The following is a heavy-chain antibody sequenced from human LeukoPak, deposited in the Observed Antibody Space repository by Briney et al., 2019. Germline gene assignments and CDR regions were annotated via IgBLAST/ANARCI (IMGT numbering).Heavy chain of an antibody. V-gene: IGHV1-8*01. CDR2: MTPNSGET. CDR1: GYSFTNYD. CDR3: ARERKDSRGYCSSTSCSPGYNWFDP. D-gene: IGHD2-2*01. J-gene: IGHJ5*02. Sequence: ASVKVSCKVSGYSFTNYDINWVRQAPGQGLEWMGWMTPNSGETGSVQKSQGRLTMTRDTPITTAYMELRRLTSEDTAVYYCARERKDSRGYCSSTSCSPGYNWFDPWGQGTLVTVSS.